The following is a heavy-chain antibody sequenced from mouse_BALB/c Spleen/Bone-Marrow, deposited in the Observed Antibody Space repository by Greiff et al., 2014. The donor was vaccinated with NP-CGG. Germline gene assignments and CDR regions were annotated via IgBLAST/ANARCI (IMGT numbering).Heavy chain of an antibody. Sequence: EVQLQQSGAGLVKPGASVKLSCTASGFNIKDTYMHWVKQRPEQGLEWIGRIDPANGNTKYDPKFQGKATITADTSSNTAYLQLSSLTSEDTAVYYCALLLRYYAMDYWGQGTSVTVSS. CDR1: GFNIKDTY. V-gene: IGHV14-3*02. CDR2: IDPANGNT. CDR3: ALLLRYYAMDY. J-gene: IGHJ4*01. D-gene: IGHD1-1*01.